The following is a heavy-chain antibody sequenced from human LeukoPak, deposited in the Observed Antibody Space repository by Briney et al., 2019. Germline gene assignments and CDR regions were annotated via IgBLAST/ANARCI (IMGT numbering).Heavy chain of an antibody. V-gene: IGHV1-18*01. CDR2: ISGYNGNT. D-gene: IGHD2-2*01. CDR3: ARSTHRDSDAFDI. J-gene: IGHJ3*02. CDR1: GYTFTSYG. Sequence: ASVKVSCKASGYTFTSYGISWVRQAPGKGLEWMGWISGYNGNTNYAQKLQGRVTMTTDTSTSTVYMELRSLRSDDTAVYYCARSTHRDSDAFDIWGQGTMVTVSS.